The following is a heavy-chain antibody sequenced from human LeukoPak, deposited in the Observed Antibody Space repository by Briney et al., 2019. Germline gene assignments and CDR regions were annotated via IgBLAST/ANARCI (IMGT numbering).Heavy chain of an antibody. CDR3: ARRYCSSGSCYYALDY. V-gene: IGHV1-18*01. J-gene: IGHJ4*02. CDR1: GGTFSSYG. CDR2: ISAYNGNT. D-gene: IGHD2-15*01. Sequence: ASVKVSCKASGGTFSSYGISWVRQAPGQGLEWMGWISAYNGNTNYAQKFQGRVTMTTDTSTSTAYMELRSLRSDDTAIYYCARRYCSSGSCYYALDYWGQGTLVTVSS.